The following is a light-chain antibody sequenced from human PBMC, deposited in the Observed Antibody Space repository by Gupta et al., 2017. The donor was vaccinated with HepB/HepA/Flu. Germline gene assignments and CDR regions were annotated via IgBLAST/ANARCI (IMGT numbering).Light chain of an antibody. J-gene: IGLJ2*01. CDR3: QAWDSSTGV. CDR1: KLGDKY. Sequence: SYELTQPPSGSVSPGQTATNTCSGDKLGDKYVCWYQQKPGQSPMLVIYQDNRRPSGIPERFSGSNSGNAATLTISGTQAMDEADYYCQAWDSSTGVFGGGTKLTVL. V-gene: IGLV3-1*01. CDR2: QDN.